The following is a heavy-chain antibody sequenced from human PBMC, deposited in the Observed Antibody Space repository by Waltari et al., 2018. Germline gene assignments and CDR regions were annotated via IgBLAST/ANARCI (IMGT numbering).Heavy chain of an antibody. J-gene: IGHJ4*02. CDR3: AKGPYYYDSSGDPDWFDC. D-gene: IGHD3-22*01. V-gene: IGHV3-9*01. CDR2: ISWNSGSI. CDR1: GFTFDDYA. Sequence: EVQLVESGGGLVQPGRSLRLSCAASGFTFDDYAMHWVRQAPGKGLEWVSGISWNSGSIGYADAVKGRFTISRDNAKNSLYLQMNILRAEDTALYYCAKGPYYYDSSGDPDWFDCWGQGTLVTVSS.